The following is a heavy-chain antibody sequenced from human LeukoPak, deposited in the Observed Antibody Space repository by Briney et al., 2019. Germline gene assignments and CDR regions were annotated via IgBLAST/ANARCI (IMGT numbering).Heavy chain of an antibody. V-gene: IGHV4-30-2*01. D-gene: IGHD1-1*01. CDR2: IYHSGST. CDR3: ARAKLYYYYYYMDV. CDR1: GGSISSGGYY. J-gene: IGHJ6*03. Sequence: SETLSLTCTVSGGSISSGGYYWSWIRQPPGKGLEWIGYIYHSGSTYYNPSLKSRVTISVDTSKNQFSLKLSSVTAADTAVYYCARAKLYYYYYYMDVWGKGTTVTVSS.